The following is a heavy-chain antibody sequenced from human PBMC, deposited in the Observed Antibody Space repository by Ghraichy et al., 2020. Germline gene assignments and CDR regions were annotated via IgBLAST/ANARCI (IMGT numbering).Heavy chain of an antibody. J-gene: IGHJ6*02. V-gene: IGHV3-9*01. CDR2: ISWNSGSI. CDR3: AKDNGPSVVAATRTPKDYYYYYGMDV. Sequence: SLNISCEASGFHFDDHAMHWVRQAPGKGVEWVSGISWNSGSIGYADSVKGRFTISRDNAKNSLYLQMNSLRAEDTALYYCAKDNGPSVVAATRTPKDYYYYYGMDVWGQVSTVTVSS. D-gene: IGHD2-15*01. CDR1: GFHFDDHA.